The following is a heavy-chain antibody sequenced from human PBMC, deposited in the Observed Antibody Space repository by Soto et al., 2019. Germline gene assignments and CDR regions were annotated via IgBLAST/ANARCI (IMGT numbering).Heavy chain of an antibody. CDR2: INHSGSA. D-gene: IGHD1-26*01. CDR1: GGSFSDYI. Sequence: SETLSLTCDVYGGSFSDYIWTWIRQTPGKGLRWIGQINHSGSANYNPSLKSRVTISVHTSSSQFSLELSSVTAADTAVYYCARGLISGSHYSGGWYYFDSWGQGTQVTV. J-gene: IGHJ4*02. V-gene: IGHV4-34*01. CDR3: ARGLISGSHYSGGWYYFDS.